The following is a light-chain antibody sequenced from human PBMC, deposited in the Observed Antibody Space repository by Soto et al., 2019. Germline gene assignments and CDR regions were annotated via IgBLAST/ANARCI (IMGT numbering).Light chain of an antibody. CDR3: QQCDSVFT. CDR1: QGITNY. J-gene: IGKJ5*01. V-gene: IGKV1-33*01. CDR2: GAS. Sequence: DIQMTQSPSSLSASVGDRVTITCQASQGITNYLNWYQQKPGKAPKLLIYGASNLETGVPSRFSGSGSGTDFTFTISSLQAEDIATYFCQQCDSVFTFGQGTRLEIK.